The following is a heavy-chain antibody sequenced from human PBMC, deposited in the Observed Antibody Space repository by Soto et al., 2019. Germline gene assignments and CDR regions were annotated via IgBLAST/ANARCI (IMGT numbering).Heavy chain of an antibody. Sequence: GASVKVSCKASGGTFSSYAISWVRQAPGQGLEWMGGIIPIFGTANYAQKFQGRVTITADESTSTAYMELSSLRSEDTAVYYCARGGSGSYDFDYWGQGTLVTVSS. J-gene: IGHJ4*02. V-gene: IGHV1-69*13. D-gene: IGHD3-10*01. CDR1: GGTFSSYA. CDR3: ARGGSGSYDFDY. CDR2: IIPIFGTA.